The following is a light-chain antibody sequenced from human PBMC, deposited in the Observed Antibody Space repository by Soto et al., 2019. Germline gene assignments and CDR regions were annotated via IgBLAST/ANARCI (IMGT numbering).Light chain of an antibody. V-gene: IGLV2-23*01. J-gene: IGLJ3*02. CDR2: EAT. Sequence: QSALTQPATVSGSPGQSITISCTGTNSDVGYYNRVSWYQQYPGKAPKLLIYEATRRPSGASHRFSGSKSGNTASLTISGLQADDEAHYYCCSYAGSSTVVFGGGTKLTVL. CDR3: CSYAGSSTVV. CDR1: NSDVGYYNR.